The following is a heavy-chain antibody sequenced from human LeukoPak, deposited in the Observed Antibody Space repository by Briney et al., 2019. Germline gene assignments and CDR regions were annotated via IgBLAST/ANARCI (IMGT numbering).Heavy chain of an antibody. J-gene: IGHJ6*02. D-gene: IGHD5-12*01. CDR3: ARGRYSDYGMDV. CDR1: GYTFTSYN. Sequence: GASVKVSCKASGYTFTSYNINWVRQAAGQGLEWMGWMNPNSGNTGYAREFQDRVTMTRNTSISTAYMELSSLRSEDTAVYYCARGRYSDYGMDVWGQGTTVIVFS. V-gene: IGHV1-8*01. CDR2: MNPNSGNT.